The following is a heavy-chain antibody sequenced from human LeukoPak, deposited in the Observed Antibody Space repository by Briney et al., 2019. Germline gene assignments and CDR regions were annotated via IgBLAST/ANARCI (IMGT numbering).Heavy chain of an antibody. CDR3: ARASEQWLELDY. CDR1: GFTFTNYN. V-gene: IGHV1-46*01. Sequence: ASVKVSCKASGFTFTNYNMHWVRQAPGQGLEWMGIINPSGGSTSYAQKFQGRVSMTRDMSTSTVYMELISLRFEDTAVYYCARASEQWLELDYWGQGTLVTVSS. J-gene: IGHJ4*02. D-gene: IGHD6-19*01. CDR2: INPSGGST.